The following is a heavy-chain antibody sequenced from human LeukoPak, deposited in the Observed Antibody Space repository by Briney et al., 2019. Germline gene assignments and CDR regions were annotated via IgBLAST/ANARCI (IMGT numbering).Heavy chain of an antibody. CDR2: IYSGGST. D-gene: IGHD2-2*01. V-gene: IGHV3-53*01. J-gene: IGHJ4*02. Sequence: GGSLRLSCAASGFTVSSNYMSWVRQAPGKGLEWVSVIYSGGSTYYADSVKGRFTISRDNSKNTLYLQMNSLRAEDTAVYYCARAEYQLLLDYWGQGTLVTVSS. CDR3: ARAEYQLLLDY. CDR1: GFTVSSNY.